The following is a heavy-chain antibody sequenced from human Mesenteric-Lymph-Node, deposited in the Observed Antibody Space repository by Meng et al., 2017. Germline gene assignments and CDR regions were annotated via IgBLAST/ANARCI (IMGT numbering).Heavy chain of an antibody. CDR2: ISHTGST. V-gene: IGHV4-4*02. J-gene: IGHJ4*02. Sequence: QVQPPESAHGLVEPSGTLSLPCAVSGGSISIGNWWSWVRQSPGKGLEWIGEISHTGSTNYNPSLKSRVTISLDNLKNHLSLKLSSVTAADTAMYYCARHEHYFDFWGQGTLVTVSS. CDR3: ARHEHYFDF. CDR1: GGSISIGNW.